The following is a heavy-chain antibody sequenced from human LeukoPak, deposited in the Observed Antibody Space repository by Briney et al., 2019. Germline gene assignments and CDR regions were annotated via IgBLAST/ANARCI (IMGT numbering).Heavy chain of an antibody. CDR1: GFTFSSYG. CDR2: ISCGGSNK. Sequence: PGGSLRLSCAASGFTFSSYGMHWVRQAPGKGLEWVAVISCGGSNKYYADSVRGRFTIPRGNSKNTLYLQMNSLRAEDTAVYYCAKERPIDGNVGFDYWGQGTLVTASS. V-gene: IGHV3-30*18. D-gene: IGHD1-26*01. CDR3: AKERPIDGNVGFDY. J-gene: IGHJ4*02.